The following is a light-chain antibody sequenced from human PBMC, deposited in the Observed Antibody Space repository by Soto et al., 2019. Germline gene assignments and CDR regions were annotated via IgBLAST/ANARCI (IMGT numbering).Light chain of an antibody. CDR1: SSDVGSYNV. V-gene: IGLV2-23*01. CDR2: EGS. Sequence: QSVLTQPASVSGSPGQSITISCTGTSSDVGSYNVVSWYQQHPGKAPKLMIYEGSKRPSGVSNRFSGSKSGNTASLTISGLQDEDAADYYCCSYAGSSTWVFGGGTKLTVL. CDR3: CSYAGSSTWV. J-gene: IGLJ2*01.